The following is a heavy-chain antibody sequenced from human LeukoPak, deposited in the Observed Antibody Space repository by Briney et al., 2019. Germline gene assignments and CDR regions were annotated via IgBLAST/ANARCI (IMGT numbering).Heavy chain of an antibody. CDR3: AQPTGGIAAAGEDAFDI. CDR1: GYTFTSYD. CDR2: MNPNSGNT. Sequence: ASVKVSCKASGYTFTSYDINWVRQATGQGLEWMGWMNPNSGNTGYAQKFQGRVTMTRNTSISTAYMELSSLGSGDTAVYYCAQPTGGIAAAGEDAFDIWGQGTMVTVSS. D-gene: IGHD6-13*01. J-gene: IGHJ3*02. V-gene: IGHV1-8*01.